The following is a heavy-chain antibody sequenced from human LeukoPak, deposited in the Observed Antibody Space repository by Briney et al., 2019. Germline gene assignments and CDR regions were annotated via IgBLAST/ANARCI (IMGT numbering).Heavy chain of an antibody. CDR2: ISDTGSDT. CDR1: GFTFSSYA. Sequence: HPGGSLRLSCSGFTFSSYAMSWVRQAPGKGLEWVSTISDTGSDTYYADSVKGRFTISRDNSKNTLYLQMKGLRAEDTAVYYCARTVGYCSSSSCYTGQINDYYYYGMDVWGQGTTATVSS. V-gene: IGHV3-23*01. J-gene: IGHJ6*02. D-gene: IGHD2-2*02. CDR3: ARTVGYCSSSSCYTGQINDYYYYGMDV.